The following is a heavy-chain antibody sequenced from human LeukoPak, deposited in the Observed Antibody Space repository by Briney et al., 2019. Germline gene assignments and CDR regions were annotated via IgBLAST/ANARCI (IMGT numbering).Heavy chain of an antibody. D-gene: IGHD5-18*01. CDR1: GFTFSSYT. CDR2: ISSSSSYI. Sequence: GGSLRLSCAASGFTFSSYTVNWVRQAPGKGLERVSSISSSSSYIYYADSVEGRFTISRDNAKNSLYLQMNSLRAEDTAVYYCASSLVAGYYYYNYYYMDVWGKGTTVTVSS. CDR3: ASSLVAGYYYYNYYYMDV. J-gene: IGHJ6*03. V-gene: IGHV3-21*01.